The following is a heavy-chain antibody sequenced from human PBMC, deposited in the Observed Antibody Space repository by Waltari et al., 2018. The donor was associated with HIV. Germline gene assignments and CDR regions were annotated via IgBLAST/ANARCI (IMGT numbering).Heavy chain of an antibody. CDR2: ISGSSNYI. Sequence: EVQLVESGGGLVKPGGSLRLSCAASGFTFSPYSMNWVRQAPGKGLEWISAISGSSNYIYYTDSVKGRFTISRDNAKNSLYLQMNSLRAEDTAVYYCARPPYNWNFQGFEVWGQGTTVTVSS. CDR3: ARPPYNWNFQGFEV. J-gene: IGHJ6*02. D-gene: IGHD1-20*01. CDR1: GFTFSPYS. V-gene: IGHV3-21*01.